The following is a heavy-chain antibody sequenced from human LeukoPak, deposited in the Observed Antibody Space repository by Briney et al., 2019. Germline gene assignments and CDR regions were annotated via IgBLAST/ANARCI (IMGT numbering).Heavy chain of an antibody. CDR1: GGSISSSSYY. J-gene: IGHJ4*02. V-gene: IGHV4-39*01. CDR3: ATGLGYCSGGSCYSGFTQAPLDY. CDR2: IYYSGST. Sequence: PSETLSLTCTVSGGSISSSSYYWGWIRQPPGKGLEWIGSIYYSGSTYYNPSLKSRVTISVDTSKNQFSLKLSSVTAADTAAYYCATGLGYCSGGSCYSGFTQAPLDYWGQGTLVTVSS. D-gene: IGHD2-15*01.